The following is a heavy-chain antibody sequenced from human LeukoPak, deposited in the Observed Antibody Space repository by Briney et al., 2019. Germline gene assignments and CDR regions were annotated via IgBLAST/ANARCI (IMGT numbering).Heavy chain of an antibody. Sequence: SETLSLTCTVSGGSISSYYWSWIRQPPGKGLEWIGYIYYSGSTNYNPSLKSRVTISVDTSKNQFSLKLSSVTAADTAVYYCAAIGYCSSTSCPFDYWGQGTLVTVSS. J-gene: IGHJ4*02. CDR3: AAIGYCSSTSCPFDY. CDR1: GGSISSYY. D-gene: IGHD2-2*01. CDR2: IYYSGST. V-gene: IGHV4-59*01.